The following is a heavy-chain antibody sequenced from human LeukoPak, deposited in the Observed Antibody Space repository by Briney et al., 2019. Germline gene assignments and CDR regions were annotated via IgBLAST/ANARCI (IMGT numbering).Heavy chain of an antibody. D-gene: IGHD3-9*01. J-gene: IGHJ4*02. CDR3: ARDWALTGFDY. CDR1: GFTFSTYG. V-gene: IGHV3-33*01. CDR2: IWYDGTIA. Sequence: GGSLRLSCAASGFTFSTYGFHWVRQAPGKGLDWVAVIWYDGTIAYYGDSVKGRFTVSKDNSKNTLYLQMNSLRAEDTAVYYCARDWALTGFDYWGQGTLVTVSS.